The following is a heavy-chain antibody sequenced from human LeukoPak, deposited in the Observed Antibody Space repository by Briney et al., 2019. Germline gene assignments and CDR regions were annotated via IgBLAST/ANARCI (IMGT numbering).Heavy chain of an antibody. J-gene: IGHJ4*02. CDR1: GFTFSDHG. D-gene: IGHD3-10*01. V-gene: IGHV3-33*01. Sequence: GGSLRLSCAASGFTFSDHGMHWVRQAPGKGLEWVAIIWYNGSKKYYAESVKGRFTIPRDNSKNTLYLQMSSLRAEDTAVYYCARDPYGSGDGYFDYWGQGTLVTVSS. CDR2: IWYNGSKK. CDR3: ARDPYGSGDGYFDY.